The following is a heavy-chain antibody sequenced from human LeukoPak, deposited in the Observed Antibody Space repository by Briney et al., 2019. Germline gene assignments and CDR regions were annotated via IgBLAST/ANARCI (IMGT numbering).Heavy chain of an antibody. V-gene: IGHV3-23*01. CDR3: AKDPGYVWGSYHSDWFDP. D-gene: IGHD3-16*02. CDR1: GFTFSSYA. J-gene: IGHJ5*02. CDR2: ISSSGGST. Sequence: HPGGSLRLSCAASGFTFSSYAMSWVRQAPGKGLEWVSAISSSGGSTYYADSVKGRFTISRGNSKNTLYLQMNSLRAEDTAVYYCAKDPGYVWGSYHSDWFDPWGQGTLVTVSS.